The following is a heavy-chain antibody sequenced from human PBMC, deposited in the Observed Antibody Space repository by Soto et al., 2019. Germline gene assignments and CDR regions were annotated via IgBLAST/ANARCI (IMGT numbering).Heavy chain of an antibody. CDR2: IIPIFGTA. J-gene: IGHJ5*02. Sequence: QVQLVQSGAEVTKPGSSVKVSCKASGGTFSSYAISWVRQAPGQGLEWMGGIIPIFGTANYAQKFQGRVTITADESTSTAYMELSSLRSEDTAVYYCARRVLVPDGQLSWFDPWGQGTRVTVSS. V-gene: IGHV1-69*12. CDR1: GGTFSSYA. CDR3: ARRVLVPDGQLSWFDP. D-gene: IGHD2-2*01.